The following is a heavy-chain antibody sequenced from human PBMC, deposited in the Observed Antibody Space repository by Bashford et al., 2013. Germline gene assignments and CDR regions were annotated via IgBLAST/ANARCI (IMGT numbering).Heavy chain of an antibody. CDR2: ISGSGGST. D-gene: IGHD4-11*01. CDR3: AKVENDYPEYFQH. Sequence: VRQAPGKGLEWVSAISGSGGSTYYADSVKGRFTISRDNSKNTLYLQMNSLRAEDTAVYYCAKVENDYPEYFQHWGQGTLVTVSS. V-gene: IGHV3-23*01. J-gene: IGHJ1*01.